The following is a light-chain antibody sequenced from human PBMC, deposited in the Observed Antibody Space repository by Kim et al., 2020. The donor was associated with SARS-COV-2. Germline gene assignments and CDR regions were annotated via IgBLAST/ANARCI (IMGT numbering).Light chain of an antibody. CDR3: QQSNTTPLT. CDR1: QNINNY. V-gene: IGKV1-39*01. CDR2: AAS. J-gene: IGKJ4*01. Sequence: ASVGDRVTITCQASQNINNYLNWYQQNLGKAPKLLIYAASTLESGVPSRFSGSTSGTDFTLTISDLQPEDFATYYCQQSNTTPLTFGGGTKVDIK.